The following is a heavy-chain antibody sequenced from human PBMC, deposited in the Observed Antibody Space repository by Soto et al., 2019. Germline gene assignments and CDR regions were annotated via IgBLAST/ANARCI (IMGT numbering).Heavy chain of an antibody. CDR2: INAGNGNT. D-gene: IGHD2-21*02. V-gene: IGHV1-3*01. CDR3: ARSIVVVTALDY. CDR1: GYTFTSYA. Sequence: ASVKVSFKASGYTFTSYAMHWVRQAPGQRLEWMGWINAGNGNTKYSQKFQGRVTITRDTSASTVYMELSSLRSEDTAVYYCARSIVVVTALDYWGQGTLVTVSS. J-gene: IGHJ4*02.